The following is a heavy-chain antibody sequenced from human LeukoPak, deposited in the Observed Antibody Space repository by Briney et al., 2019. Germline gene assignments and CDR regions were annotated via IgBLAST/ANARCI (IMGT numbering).Heavy chain of an antibody. D-gene: IGHD3-10*01. CDR3: ARASDLWFGELLSSY. CDR2: ISSSSSYI. J-gene: IGHJ4*02. V-gene: IGHV3-21*01. Sequence: GGSLRLSCAASGFTFSGYSMNWVRQAPGKGLEWVSSISSSSSYIYYADSVKGRFTISRDNAKNSLYLQMNSLRAEDTAVYYCARASDLWFGELLSSYWGQGTLVTVSS. CDR1: GFTFSGYS.